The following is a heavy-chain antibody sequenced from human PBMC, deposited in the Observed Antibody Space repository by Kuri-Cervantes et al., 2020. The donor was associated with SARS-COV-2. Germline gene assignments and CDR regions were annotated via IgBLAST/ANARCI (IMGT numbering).Heavy chain of an antibody. CDR1: GFTVSSNY. CDR3: ARDGIRSFRFQH. D-gene: IGHD1-14*01. V-gene: IGHV3-53*01. J-gene: IGHJ1*01. CDR2: IYSGGST. Sequence: GESLKISCAASGFTVSSNYMSWVRQAPGKGLEWVSVIYSGGSTYYADSVQGRFTISRDNSKNTLYLQMNSLRAEDTAVYYFARDGIRSFRFQHWGQGTLVTVSS.